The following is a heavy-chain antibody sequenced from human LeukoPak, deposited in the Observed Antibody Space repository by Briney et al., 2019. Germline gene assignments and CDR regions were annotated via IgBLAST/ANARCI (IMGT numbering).Heavy chain of an antibody. V-gene: IGHV3-21*04. J-gene: IGHJ4*02. CDR3: ARSVLPDY. CDR2: ISSSSSYI. Sequence: GSLRLSCAASGFTFSSYNMNWVPPAPGKGLEWVSSISSSSSYIYYADSVKGRFTISRDNAKNSLYLQMNSLRAEDTAVYYCARSVLPDYWGQGTLVTVSS. D-gene: IGHD3-10*01. CDR1: GFTFSSYN.